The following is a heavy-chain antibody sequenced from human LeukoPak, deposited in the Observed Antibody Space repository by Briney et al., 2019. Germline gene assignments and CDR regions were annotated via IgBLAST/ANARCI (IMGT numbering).Heavy chain of an antibody. J-gene: IGHJ6*02. D-gene: IGHD6-13*01. Sequence: GGSLRLSCAASGFTFGSYWMHWVRQAPGKGLVWVSRINSDGSSTNYADSVKGRLTISRDNAKNTLYLQMNSLRAEDTAVYYCVRAGSIAAAGYYYYYYGMDVWGQGTTVTVSS. V-gene: IGHV3-74*01. CDR2: INSDGSST. CDR3: VRAGSIAAAGYYYYYYGMDV. CDR1: GFTFGSYW.